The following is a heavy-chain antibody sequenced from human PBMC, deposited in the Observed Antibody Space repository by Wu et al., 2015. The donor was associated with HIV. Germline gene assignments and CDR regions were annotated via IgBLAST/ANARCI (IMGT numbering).Heavy chain of an antibody. CDR3: ARDPQEVSGWYTH. CDR2: INPGSGDT. CDR1: GYTFTYRF. V-gene: IGHV1-2*02. J-gene: IGHJ4*02. D-gene: IGHD6-19*01. Sequence: QMQLVQSGAEVKKTGSSVKVSCKASGYTFTYRFLHWVRQAPGQALEWMGWINPGSGDTSYSQKLQNRVTMTRDTSISTAYMELNRLRFDDTAVYYCARDPQEVSGWYTHWGQGTLVTVSS.